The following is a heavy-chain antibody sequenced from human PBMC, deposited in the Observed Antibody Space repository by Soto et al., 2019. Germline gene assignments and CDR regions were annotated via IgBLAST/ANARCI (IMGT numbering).Heavy chain of an antibody. CDR3: GRSVFF. V-gene: IGHV4-31*03. CDR2: IYYSGST. J-gene: IGHJ4*01. CDR1: GGSIKTGGYY. Sequence: SETLSLTCTVSGGSIKTGGYYWNWIRQHPGKGLEWIGYIYYSGSTYYNPSLKSRVTISVDTSKNQFSLKLSSVTAADTAVDDCGRSVFFWGRGTLVIGSS. D-gene: IGHD3-3*01.